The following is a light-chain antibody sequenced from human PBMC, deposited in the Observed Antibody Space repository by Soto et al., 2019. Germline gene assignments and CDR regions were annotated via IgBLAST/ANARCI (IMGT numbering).Light chain of an antibody. J-gene: IGLJ2*01. V-gene: IGLV2-14*01. CDR2: DVS. CDR1: SSDVGGYNY. CDR3: SSYTSSSVV. Sequence: QSVLTQPASVSGSPGHSITISCTGTSSDVGGYNYVSWYQQHPGKAPKLMIYDVSNRPSGVSNRFSGSKSGNTASLTISGLQAEEEADYYCSSYTSSSVVFGGGTQLTVL.